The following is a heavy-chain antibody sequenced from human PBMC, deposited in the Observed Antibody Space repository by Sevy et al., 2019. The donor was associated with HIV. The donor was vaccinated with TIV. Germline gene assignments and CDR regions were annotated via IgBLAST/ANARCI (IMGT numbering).Heavy chain of an antibody. CDR1: GFTIVNAW. J-gene: IGHJ4*02. D-gene: IGHD4-17*01. CDR3: VREGTTPSDY. V-gene: IGHV3-15*01. Sequence: GGSLRLSCAASGFTIVNAWMHWIRQSPGKGLEWVGRIRSRSQGGTTDYAAPVKDRFTISRDESKNTLFLQMNSPKAEDTAVYYCVREGTTPSDYWGQGTLVTVSS. CDR2: IRSRSQGGTT.